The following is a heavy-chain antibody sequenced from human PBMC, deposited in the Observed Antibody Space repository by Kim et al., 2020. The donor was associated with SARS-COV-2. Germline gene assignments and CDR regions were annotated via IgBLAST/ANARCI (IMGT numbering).Heavy chain of an antibody. J-gene: IGHJ6*01. D-gene: IGHD6-13*01. Sequence: GGSLRLSCAASGFTFSSYGMHWVRQAPGKGLEWVAVISYDGSNKYYADSVKGRFTISRDNSKNTLYLQMNSLRAEDTAVYYCARDGRSDSSSWYDYYGM. CDR3: ARDGRSDSSSWYDYYGM. V-gene: IGHV3-33*05. CDR1: GFTFSSYG. CDR2: ISYDGSNK.